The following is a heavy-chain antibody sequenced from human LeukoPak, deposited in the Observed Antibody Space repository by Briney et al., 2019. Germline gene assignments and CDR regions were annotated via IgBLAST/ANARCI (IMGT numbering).Heavy chain of an antibody. CDR2: ISSSSSTI. V-gene: IGHV3-48*04. Sequence: GGSLRLSCAASGFTFSSYSMNWVRQAPGKGLEWVSYISSSSSTIHYADSVKGRFTISRDNAKNSLYLQMNSLRAEDTAVYYCARSRRYYYGSGSYRDYYYGMDVWGQGTTVTVSS. CDR1: GFTFSSYS. CDR3: ARSRRYYYGSGSYRDYYYGMDV. J-gene: IGHJ6*02. D-gene: IGHD3-10*01.